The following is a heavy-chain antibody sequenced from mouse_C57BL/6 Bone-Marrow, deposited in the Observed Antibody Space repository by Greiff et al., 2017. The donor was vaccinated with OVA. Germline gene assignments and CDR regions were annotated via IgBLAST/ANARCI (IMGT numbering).Heavy chain of an antibody. J-gene: IGHJ1*03. D-gene: IGHD2-4*01. Sequence: QVTLKVSGPGILQSSQTLSLTCSFSGFSLRTSGMGVSWIRQPSGKGLEWLAHIYWDDDKRSNPSLKRLLTISKETSRNQVFLKITSVDTADTATDYCARSYDYDEYFDVWGTGTTVTVSS. CDR3: ARSYDYDEYFDV. CDR2: IYWDDDK. CDR1: GFSLRTSGMG. V-gene: IGHV8-12*01.